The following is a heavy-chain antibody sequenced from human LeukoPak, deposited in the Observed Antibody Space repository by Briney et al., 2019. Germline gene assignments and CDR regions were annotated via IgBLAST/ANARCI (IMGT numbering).Heavy chain of an antibody. CDR3: AKVVVNKGYYYYFGMDV. J-gene: IGHJ6*02. V-gene: IGHV3-30*18. CDR2: ISYDGSNK. Sequence: GRSLRLSCAASGFTFSSYGMHWVRQAPGKGLEWVAVISYDGSNKYYADSVKGRFTISRDNAKHTLYLQMNSLRAEDTAVYYCAKVVVNKGYYYYFGMDVWGQGTTVTVSS. CDR1: GFTFSSYG. D-gene: IGHD2-15*01.